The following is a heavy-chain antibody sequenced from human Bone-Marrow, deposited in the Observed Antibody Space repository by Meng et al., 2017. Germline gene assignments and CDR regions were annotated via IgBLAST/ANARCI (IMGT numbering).Heavy chain of an antibody. D-gene: IGHD4-11*01. J-gene: IGHJ4*02. Sequence: QGQLQQSGGGLLKPSETLSLTCVVSGGSFSDYYWSWIRQPPGKGLEWIGEINHSGSTNYNPSLEGRATISVDTSQNNLSLRLSSVTAADSAVYYCARGPTTMAHDFDYWGQGTLVTVSS. CDR1: GGSFSDYY. CDR2: INHSGST. V-gene: IGHV4-34*01. CDR3: ARGPTTMAHDFDY.